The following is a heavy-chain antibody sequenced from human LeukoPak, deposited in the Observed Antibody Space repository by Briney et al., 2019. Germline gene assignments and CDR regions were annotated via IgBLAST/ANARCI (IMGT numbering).Heavy chain of an antibody. CDR1: GAHISNYY. V-gene: IGHV4-4*07. D-gene: IGHD3-22*01. Sequence: PSETLSLTCTVSGAHISNYYWTWVRQSAAQGLEWIGSLHASESTIYNPSLKSRVTMSIDTSKDQLSLTLTSVTAADSAVYYCASLSSGAAFDVWGQGTVVTVSS. CDR3: ASLSSGAAFDV. J-gene: IGHJ3*01. CDR2: LHASEST.